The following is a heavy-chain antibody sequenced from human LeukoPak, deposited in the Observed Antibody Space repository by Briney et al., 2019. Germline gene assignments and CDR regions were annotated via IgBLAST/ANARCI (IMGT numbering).Heavy chain of an antibody. CDR3: AKDRGYSSGWYGGFDY. Sequence: PGGSLRLSCAASGFTFNNYAMSWVRQAPGKGLEWVSGISGSGSSTYYADSVKGRFTISRDNYKNTLSLQMNSLRAEDTAVYYCAKDRGYSSGWYGGFDYWGQGTLVTVSS. D-gene: IGHD6-19*01. CDR1: GFTFNNYA. CDR2: ISGSGSST. J-gene: IGHJ4*02. V-gene: IGHV3-23*01.